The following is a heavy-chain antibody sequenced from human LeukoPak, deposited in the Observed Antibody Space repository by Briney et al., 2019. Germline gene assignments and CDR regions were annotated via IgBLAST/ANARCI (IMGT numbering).Heavy chain of an antibody. D-gene: IGHD3-10*01. CDR3: AKYFASGSYYKLPH. CDR2: ISYDGSNK. V-gene: IGHV3-30*04. CDR1: GFTFSSYA. J-gene: IGHJ1*01. Sequence: GGSLRLSCAASGFTFSSYAMHWVRQAPGKGLEWVAVISYDGSNKYYADSVKGRFTISRDNSKNTLYLQMNSLRAEDTAVYYCAKYFASGSYYKLPHWGQGTLVTVSS.